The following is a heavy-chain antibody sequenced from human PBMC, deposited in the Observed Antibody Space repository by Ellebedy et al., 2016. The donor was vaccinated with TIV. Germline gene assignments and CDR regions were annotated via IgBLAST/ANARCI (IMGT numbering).Heavy chain of an antibody. Sequence: SQTLSLTCAISGDSFSSTGATWNWIRQSPSRGLEWLGRTYYRSKWYNEYAPSVSSRITINPDTSKNQFSLQLNSVTPEDTAVYYCARAVPHFDIWGQGTMFSVSS. J-gene: IGHJ3*02. V-gene: IGHV6-1*01. CDR2: TYYRSKWYN. CDR3: ARAVPHFDI. CDR1: GDSFSSTGAT.